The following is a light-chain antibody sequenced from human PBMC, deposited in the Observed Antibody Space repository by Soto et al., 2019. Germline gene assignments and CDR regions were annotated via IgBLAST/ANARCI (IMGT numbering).Light chain of an antibody. J-gene: IGKJ1*01. CDR3: QQYNDRPPWT. CDR1: QSVSSD. V-gene: IGKV3-15*01. CDR2: AAS. Sequence: EIVMTQSPATLSVSPGERATLSCRASQSVSSDLAWYQQKPGQSPRLLIYAASTRATGIPARFSGSGSETEFTLTISSLQSEEFAVYYCQQYNDRPPWTFGQGTKVEIK.